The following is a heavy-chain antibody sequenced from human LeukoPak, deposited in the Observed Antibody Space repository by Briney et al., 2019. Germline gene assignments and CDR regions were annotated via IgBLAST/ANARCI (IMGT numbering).Heavy chain of an antibody. J-gene: IGHJ4*02. D-gene: IGHD5-18*01. CDR3: AKASRGHRTSLWSFDY. CDR2: ISWDGGST. V-gene: IGHV3-43*01. CDR1: GFTFSSYA. Sequence: GGSLRLSCAASGFTFSSYAMSWVRQAPGKGLEWVSLISWDGGSTYYADSVKGRFTISRDNSKNSLYLQMNSPRTEDTALYYCAKASRGHRTSLWSFDYWGQGTLVTVSS.